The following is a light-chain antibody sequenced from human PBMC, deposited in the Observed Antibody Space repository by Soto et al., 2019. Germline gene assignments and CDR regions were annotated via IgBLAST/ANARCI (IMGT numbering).Light chain of an antibody. CDR2: QAF. CDR1: QNVDMS. V-gene: IGKV1-5*03. CDR3: QHHTRYPRT. Sequence: GERVTITCRASQNVDMSLAWYQQKPGKAPKLLIYQAFNLETGVPSRFSGGGSGTEFTLTIGSLQPDDFATYYCQHHTRYPRTVGQGTRVEI. J-gene: IGKJ1*01.